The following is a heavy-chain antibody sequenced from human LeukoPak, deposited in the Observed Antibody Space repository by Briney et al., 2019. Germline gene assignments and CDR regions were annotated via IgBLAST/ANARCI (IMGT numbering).Heavy chain of an antibody. J-gene: IGHJ4*02. D-gene: IGHD2-15*01. Sequence: GGSLRLSCAASGFTFSSYWMSWVRQAPGKGLEWVANIKQDGSEKYYVDSVKGRFTISRDNAKNSLDLQMSSLRAEDTAVYYCARPELPGWSVLFDFWGQGTLVTVSS. CDR2: IKQDGSEK. V-gene: IGHV3-7*01. CDR3: ARPELPGWSVLFDF. CDR1: GFTFSSYW.